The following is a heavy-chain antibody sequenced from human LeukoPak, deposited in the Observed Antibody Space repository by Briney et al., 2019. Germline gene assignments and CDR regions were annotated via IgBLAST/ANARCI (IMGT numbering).Heavy chain of an antibody. CDR3: ARVPYDYGDYANDY. J-gene: IGHJ4*02. CDR1: GYTFTSYG. V-gene: IGHV1-18*01. Sequence: ASVKVSCKASGYTFTSYGISWVRQAPGQGLEWMGWISAYNGYTNYAQKLQGRVTMTTDTSTSTAYMELRSLRSDDTAVYYCARVPYDYGDYANDYWGQGTLVTVSS. CDR2: ISAYNGYT. D-gene: IGHD4-17*01.